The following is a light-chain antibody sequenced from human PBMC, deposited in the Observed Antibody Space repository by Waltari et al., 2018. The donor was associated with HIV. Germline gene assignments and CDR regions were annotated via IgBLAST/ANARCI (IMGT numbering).Light chain of an antibody. CDR1: YGQDPAKYS. Sequence: QTVVPREPSFSVSPGGTVTHNCGLNYGQDPAKYSLRWFYQTPGQTPRTLIFITNPRSSGVPDRFSCSILGNKAALTITGAQADDESDYYCVLYMGGGIWVFGGGTKVTVL. J-gene: IGLJ3*02. V-gene: IGLV8-61*01. CDR3: VLYMGGGIWV. CDR2: ITN.